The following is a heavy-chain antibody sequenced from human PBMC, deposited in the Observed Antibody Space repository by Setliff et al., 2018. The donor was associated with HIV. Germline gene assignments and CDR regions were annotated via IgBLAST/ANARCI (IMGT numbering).Heavy chain of an antibody. V-gene: IGHV4-38-2*01. D-gene: IGHD6-19*01. CDR3: ARGVRDNSGWSSYYFDY. J-gene: IGHJ4*02. Sequence: SETLSLTCDVSGLSISSRYYWGWIRQSPGKGLEWIGNIYHTGSSYYNPSLESRVTTSVDTSKKQFSLRLTSVTAADTAVYYCARGVRDNSGWSSYYFDYWGQGTLVTVSS. CDR1: GLSISSRYY. CDR2: IYHTGSS.